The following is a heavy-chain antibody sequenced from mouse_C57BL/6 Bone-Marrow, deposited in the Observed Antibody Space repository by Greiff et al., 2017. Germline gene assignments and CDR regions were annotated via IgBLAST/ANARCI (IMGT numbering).Heavy chain of an antibody. CDR3: ARSPSDYGSSYGFAC. CDR1: GYTFTSYW. J-gene: IGHJ3*01. Sequence: QVQLQQPGAELVRPGSSVKLSCKASGYTFTSYWMHWVKQRPIQGLEWIGNIDPSDSDTHYNQKFKDKATLTVDKSSSTAYMQLSSLTSEDSAVYCCARSPSDYGSSYGFACWGQGTLVTVSA. D-gene: IGHD1-1*01. CDR2: IDPSDSDT. V-gene: IGHV1-52*01.